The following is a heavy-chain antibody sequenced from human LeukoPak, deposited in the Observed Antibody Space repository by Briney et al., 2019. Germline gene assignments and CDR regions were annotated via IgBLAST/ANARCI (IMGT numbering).Heavy chain of an antibody. Sequence: ASVKVSCKASGYTFTSYGISWVRQAPGQGLEGMGCISAYNGNTNYAQNLQGRVTMTTDTSTSTAYMELRSLRSDDTAVYYCARERFYSSGSYNNRIDNWGQGTLVTVSS. CDR1: GYTFTSYG. D-gene: IGHD3-10*01. CDR3: ARERFYSSGSYNNRIDN. V-gene: IGHV1-18*01. J-gene: IGHJ4*02. CDR2: ISAYNGNT.